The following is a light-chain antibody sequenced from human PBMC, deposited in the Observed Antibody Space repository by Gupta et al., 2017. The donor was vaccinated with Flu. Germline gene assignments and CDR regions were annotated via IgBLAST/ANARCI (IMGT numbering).Light chain of an antibody. CDR3: QKYNSAPLT. V-gene: IGKV1-27*01. CDR1: QGISNY. J-gene: IGKJ1*01. Sequence: EMQMNQSPSSLPASVGDRVTLPCRASQGISNYLAWYQKPPGTVPQLLIYTASTVQSGVPSRFGGSGAAADSTITISILQHEYVASYYRQKYNSAPLTFGQGTKVEIK. CDR2: TAS.